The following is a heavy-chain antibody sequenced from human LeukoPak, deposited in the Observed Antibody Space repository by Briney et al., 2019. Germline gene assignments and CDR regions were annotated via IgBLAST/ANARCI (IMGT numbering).Heavy chain of an antibody. J-gene: IGHJ5*02. CDR1: GFTFSSYA. CDR3: ARELWFGELDP. D-gene: IGHD3-10*01. CDR2: IGAGNSDI. Sequence: PGGSLRLSCAASGFTFSSYAMHWVRQAPGKGLEWVSSIGAGNSDIYYADSVKGRFTISRDHAENLIYLQMNSLRVEDTAIYYCARELWFGELDPWGQGTLVTVSS. V-gene: IGHV3-21*01.